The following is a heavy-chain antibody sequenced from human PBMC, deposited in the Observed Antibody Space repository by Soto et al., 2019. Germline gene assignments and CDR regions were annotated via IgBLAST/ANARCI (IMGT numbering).Heavy chain of an antibody. D-gene: IGHD3-10*01. CDR2: INHSGST. V-gene: IGHV4-34*01. J-gene: IGHJ6*02. Sequence: PSETLSLTCAVYGGSFSGYYWSWIRQPPGKGLEWIGEINHSGSTNYNPSLKSRVTISVDTSKNQFSLKLSSVTAADTAVYYCARGLITMVRGGIGYYGMDVWGQGTTVTVSS. CDR1: GGSFSGYY. CDR3: ARGLITMVRGGIGYYGMDV.